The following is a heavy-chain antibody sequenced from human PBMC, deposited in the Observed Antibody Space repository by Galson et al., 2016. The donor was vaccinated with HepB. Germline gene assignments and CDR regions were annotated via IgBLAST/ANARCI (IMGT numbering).Heavy chain of an antibody. Sequence: SLRLSCAASGFTLSLNYMSWVRRAPGKGLEWVSVIENGGATYYADSVKGRFPTSRDIAKNTLFLQMNSLRVEDTAMYFCGRHDYLHPWGQGTLVTVSS. CDR2: IENGGAT. CDR3: GRHDYLHP. D-gene: IGHD4-11*01. V-gene: IGHV3-66*04. CDR1: GFTLSLNY. J-gene: IGHJ5*02.